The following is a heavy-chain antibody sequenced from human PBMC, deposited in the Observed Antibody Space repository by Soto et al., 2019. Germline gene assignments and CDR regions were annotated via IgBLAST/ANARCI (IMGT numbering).Heavy chain of an antibody. CDR2: IYYSGST. V-gene: IGHV4-61*01. D-gene: IGHD3-22*01. Sequence: SETLSLTCTVSGGSVSSGSYYWSWIRQPPGKGLEWIGYIYYSGSTNYNPSLKSRVTISVDTSKTQFSRKLSSVTAADTAVYYCARYYDGNWFDPWGQGTLVTVSS. J-gene: IGHJ5*02. CDR1: GGSVSSGSYY. CDR3: ARYYDGNWFDP.